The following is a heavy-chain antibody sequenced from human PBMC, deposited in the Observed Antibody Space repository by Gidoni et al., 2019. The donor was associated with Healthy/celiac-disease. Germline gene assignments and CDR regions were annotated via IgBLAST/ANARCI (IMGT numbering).Heavy chain of an antibody. CDR2: IYYSGST. V-gene: IGHV4-39*01. J-gene: IGHJ3*02. Sequence: QLQLQESGPGLVKPSETLSLTCTVSGGSISSSSYYWGWIRQPPGKGLEWIGSIYYSGSTYYNPSLKSRVTISVDTSKNQFSLKLSSVTAADTAVYYCARSLPLYYDSSGYYDGAFDIWGQGTMVTVSS. CDR3: ARSLPLYYDSSGYYDGAFDI. CDR1: GGSISSSSYY. D-gene: IGHD3-22*01.